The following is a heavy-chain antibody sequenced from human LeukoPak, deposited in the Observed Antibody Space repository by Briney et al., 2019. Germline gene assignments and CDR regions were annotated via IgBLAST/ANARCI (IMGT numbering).Heavy chain of an antibody. D-gene: IGHD6-13*01. CDR2: ISYDGSNK. CDR3: ARDRIAAAGINWFDP. V-gene: IGHV3-30-3*01. Sequence: GRSLRLSGAASGFTFSSYAMHWVRQAPGKGLEWVAVISYDGSNKYYADSVKGRFTISRDNSKNTLYLQMNSLRAEDTAVYYCARDRIAAAGINWFDPWGQGTLVSVSS. CDR1: GFTFSSYA. J-gene: IGHJ5*02.